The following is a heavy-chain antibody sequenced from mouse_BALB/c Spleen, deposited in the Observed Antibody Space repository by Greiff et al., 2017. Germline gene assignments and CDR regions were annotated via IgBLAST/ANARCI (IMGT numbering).Heavy chain of an antibody. CDR2: ISYDGSN. CDR3: AREGDYDYDGDY. J-gene: IGHJ2*01. V-gene: IGHV3-6*02. CDR1: GYSITSGYY. D-gene: IGHD2-4*01. Sequence: VQLKQSGPGLVKPSQSLSLTCSVTGYSITSGYYWNWIRQFPGNKLEWMGYISYDGSNNYNPSLKNRISITRDTSKNQFFLKLNSVTTEDTATYYCAREGDYDYDGDYWGQGTTLTVSS.